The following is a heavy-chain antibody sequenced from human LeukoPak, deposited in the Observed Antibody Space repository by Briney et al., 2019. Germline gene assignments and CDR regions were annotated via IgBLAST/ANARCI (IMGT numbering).Heavy chain of an antibody. V-gene: IGHV4-59*12. Sequence: SETLSLTCTVSGGSISSYYWIWIRQPPGKGLEWIGYIYYSGSTNYNPSLKSRVTISVDTSKNQFSLKLSSVTAADTAVYYCAVKIFGVVNNWFDPWGQGTLVTVSS. D-gene: IGHD3-3*01. CDR2: IYYSGST. CDR3: AVKIFGVVNNWFDP. J-gene: IGHJ5*02. CDR1: GGSISSYY.